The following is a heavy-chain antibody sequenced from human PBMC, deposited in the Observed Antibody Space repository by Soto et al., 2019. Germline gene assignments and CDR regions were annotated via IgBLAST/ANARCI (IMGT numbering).Heavy chain of an antibody. J-gene: IGHJ4*02. V-gene: IGHV3-23*01. D-gene: IGHD1-26*01. CDR1: GFTFSNYA. CDR3: AKDLGPKGLGATLAY. Sequence: SLRLSCAASGFTFSNYAISLVRQAPSKGLEWVSSISSSGDSTNYADSVKGRFTISRDNSKNTLYLQMNSLRVEDTAVYYCAKDLGPKGLGATLAYWGQGTLVTVSS. CDR2: ISSSGDST.